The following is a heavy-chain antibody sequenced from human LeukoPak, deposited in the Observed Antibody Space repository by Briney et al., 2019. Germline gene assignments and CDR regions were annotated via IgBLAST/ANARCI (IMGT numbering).Heavy chain of an antibody. Sequence: GGSLRLSCAASEFSVGSNYMTWVRQALGKGLEWVSLIYSGGSTYYADSVKGRFTISRDNSKNTLYLQMNSLRAEDTAVYYCARGFPHHYDSRGIKFDFWGQGILVSVSS. CDR2: IYSGGST. J-gene: IGHJ4*02. V-gene: IGHV3-66*01. CDR3: ARGFPHHYDSRGIKFDF. CDR1: EFSVGSNY. D-gene: IGHD3-22*01.